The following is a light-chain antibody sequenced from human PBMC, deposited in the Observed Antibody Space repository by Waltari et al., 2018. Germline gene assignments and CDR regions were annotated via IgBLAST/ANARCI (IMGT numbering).Light chain of an antibody. V-gene: IGKV3-15*01. CDR2: GAS. J-gene: IGKJ1*01. CDR3: QQYNNWPPWT. Sequence: EIVMTQSPAILSLSPGEGATLSCRASQCVNIYGASTRATAIPARFSGSGSGTDFTLTISSLQSEDFAVYYCQQYNNWPPWTFGQGTKVEIK. CDR1: QCVN.